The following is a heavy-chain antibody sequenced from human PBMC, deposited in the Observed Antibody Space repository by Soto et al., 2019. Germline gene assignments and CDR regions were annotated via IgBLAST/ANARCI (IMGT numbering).Heavy chain of an antibody. V-gene: IGHV3-33*01. CDR1: EFTFNNYD. Sequence: QVQLVESGGGVVQPGRSLRLSCSASEFTFNNYDMHWVRQAPGKGLEWVALIWYDGSKKYYVDSVKGRFTISRDNSKNTLYLQMNSLRAEDTAVYYCARAVARWFGGPYYFDSWGQGTLVTVSS. CDR2: IWYDGSKK. J-gene: IGHJ4*02. D-gene: IGHD3-10*01. CDR3: ARAVARWFGGPYYFDS.